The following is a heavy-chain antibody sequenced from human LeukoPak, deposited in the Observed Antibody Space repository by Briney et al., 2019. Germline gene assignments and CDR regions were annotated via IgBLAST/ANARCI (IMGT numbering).Heavy chain of an antibody. D-gene: IGHD3-10*01. CDR1: GFTFSSYA. CDR2: ISGSGGST. Sequence: GGSLRLSCAASGFTFSSYAMSWVRQAPGKGLEWVSAISGSGGSTYYADSVKGRFTISRDNAKKSLYLQMNSLRAEDTAVYYCATSRRGFGGLWGYWGQGTLVTVSS. J-gene: IGHJ4*02. V-gene: IGHV3-23*01. CDR3: ATSRRGFGGLWGY.